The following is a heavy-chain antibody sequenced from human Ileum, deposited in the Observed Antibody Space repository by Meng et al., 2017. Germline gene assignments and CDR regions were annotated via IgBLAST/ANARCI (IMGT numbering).Heavy chain of an antibody. Sequence: QVQLQESGPGLVKPSQTLSPTCAVSGGSISISNWWTWVRQPPGKGLEWIGEIYHTGGTNYNPSLKRRVTISVDKSKNQFSLEVTSVTAADTAVYYCARVRCASVSCYGDSYFDYWGQGILVTVSS. CDR2: IYHTGGT. J-gene: IGHJ4*02. D-gene: IGHD2-15*01. V-gene: IGHV4-4*02. CDR1: GGSISISNW. CDR3: ARVRCASVSCYGDSYFDY.